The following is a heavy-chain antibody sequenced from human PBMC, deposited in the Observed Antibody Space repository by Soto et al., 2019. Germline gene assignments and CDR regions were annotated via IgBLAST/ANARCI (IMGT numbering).Heavy chain of an antibody. CDR3: ASPSYYYDSSGYLRFDY. D-gene: IGHD3-22*01. CDR2: IIPIFGTA. CDR1: GGTFSSYA. V-gene: IGHV1-69*13. Sequence: ASVKVSCKASGGTFSSYAISWVRQAPGQGLEWMGGIIPIFGTANYAQKFQGRVTITADESTSTAYMELSSLRSEDTAVYYCASPSYYYDSSGYLRFDYWGQGTLVTVSS. J-gene: IGHJ4*02.